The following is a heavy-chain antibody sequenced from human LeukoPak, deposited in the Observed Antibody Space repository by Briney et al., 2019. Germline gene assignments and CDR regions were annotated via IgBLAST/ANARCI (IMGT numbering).Heavy chain of an antibody. V-gene: IGHV3-23*01. CDR2: ISGSGGST. D-gene: IGHD3-10*01. CDR3: AKHGSENYFFFHY. J-gene: IGHJ4*02. Sequence: GGSLRLSCAASGFTFSSYAMSWVRQAPGKGLEWVSAISGSGGSTYYADSVKGRFTISRDNSKNTLFLHMNTLRADDTAVYHCAKHGSENYFFFHYWGQGTLVTVSS. CDR1: GFTFSSYA.